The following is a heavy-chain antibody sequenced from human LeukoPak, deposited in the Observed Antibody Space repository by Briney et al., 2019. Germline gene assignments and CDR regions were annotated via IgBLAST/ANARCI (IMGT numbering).Heavy chain of an antibody. V-gene: IGHV4-38-2*02. D-gene: IGHD3-9*01. J-gene: IGHJ4*02. CDR2: IYHSGST. CDR3: ARALVVLDY. Sequence: SETLSLTRTVSGYSISSGYYWGWIRQPPGKGLEWIGSIYHSGSTYYNPPLKSRVTISVDTSKNQFSLKLSSVTAADTAVYYCARALVVLDYWGQGTLVTVSS. CDR1: GYSISSGYY.